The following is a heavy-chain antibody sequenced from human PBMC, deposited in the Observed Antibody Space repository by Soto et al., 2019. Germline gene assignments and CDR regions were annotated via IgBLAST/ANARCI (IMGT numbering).Heavy chain of an antibody. V-gene: IGHV4-59*04. J-gene: IGHJ4*02. CDR2: IYNGGST. CDR3: ARAPVGLDTISYFDY. Sequence: PSETLSLTCTVSGDSIRSYYWSWIRQPPGKGLEWIGYIYNGGSTYYRPSLESRMHMSLDATRNHYSLRLTSVTAADTAVYFCARAPVGLDTISYFDYWGQGKLVTVSS. D-gene: IGHD3-3*01. CDR1: GDSIRSYY.